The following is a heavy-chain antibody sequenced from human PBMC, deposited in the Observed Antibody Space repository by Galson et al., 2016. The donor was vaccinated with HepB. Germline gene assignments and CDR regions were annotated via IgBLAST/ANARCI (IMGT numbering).Heavy chain of an antibody. D-gene: IGHD3-10*01. CDR1: GYIFTSYA. Sequence: SVKVSCKASGYIFTSYAIHRVRQAPAPSLEWLGWINSDTGNTHYSRKFQGRVTITRVTSATTASLELSSLRSEGTAVYYCAKEGALLWFGEIFFDYWGQGTLVTVSS. CDR3: AKEGALLWFGEIFFDY. J-gene: IGHJ4*02. CDR2: INSDTGNT. V-gene: IGHV1-3*04.